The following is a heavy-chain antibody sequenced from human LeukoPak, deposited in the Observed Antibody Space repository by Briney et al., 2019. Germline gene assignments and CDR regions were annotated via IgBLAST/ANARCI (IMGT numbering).Heavy chain of an antibody. CDR3: ARQIYLGSGDY. Sequence: GEALEISCKASGYTFTSCWIGWGRRRPGKGLEGMGIIYPADYDTRYSPSFQGQVTISADKSISTAYLQWSSLKASDTAMYYCARQIYLGSGDYWGQGTLVTVSS. D-gene: IGHD7-27*01. J-gene: IGHJ4*02. CDR1: GYTFTSCW. V-gene: IGHV5-51*01. CDR2: IYPADYDT.